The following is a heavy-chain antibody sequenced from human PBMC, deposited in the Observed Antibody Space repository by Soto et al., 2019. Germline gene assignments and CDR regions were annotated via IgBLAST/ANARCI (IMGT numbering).Heavy chain of an antibody. CDR2: INPSGGST. CDR1: GYTFTSYY. D-gene: IGHD3-3*01. V-gene: IGHV1-46*01. Sequence: AASVKVSCKASGYTFTSYYMHWVRQAPGQGLEWMGIINPSGGSTSYAQKFQGRVTMTRDTSTSTVYMELSSLRSEDTAVYYCARDSESHYDFWSGYHTLKLYFYYATDVPGPGTNVPLS. CDR3: ARDSESHYDFWSGYHTLKLYFYYATDV. J-gene: IGHJ6*02.